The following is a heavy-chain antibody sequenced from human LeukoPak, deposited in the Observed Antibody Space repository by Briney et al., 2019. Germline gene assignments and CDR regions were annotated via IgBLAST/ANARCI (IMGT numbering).Heavy chain of an antibody. CDR1: GGSVSSSNYY. V-gene: IGHV4-39*07. Sequence: PSETLSLTCTVSGGSVSSSNYYWAWIRQPPGKGLEWIGTIFYSGSTYYSPSLKSRVTISVDTSMTQFSLKLSSVTAADTAVYYCASERWSRRSYFDYWGQGILVTVSS. J-gene: IGHJ4*02. CDR3: ASERWSRRSYFDY. CDR2: IFYSGST. D-gene: IGHD5-24*01.